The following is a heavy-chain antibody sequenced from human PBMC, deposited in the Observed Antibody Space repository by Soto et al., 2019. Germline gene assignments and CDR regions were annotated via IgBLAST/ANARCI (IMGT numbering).Heavy chain of an antibody. CDR1: GGTFSSYA. D-gene: IGHD1-26*01. CDR3: ARDKYSSGSLEVFDY. CDR2: IIPIFGTV. Sequence: GASVKVSCKASGGTFSSYAISWVRQAPGQGLEWMGGIIPIFGTVNYAQKFQGRVTITADESTSTAYMELSSLRSEDTAVYYCARDKYSSGSLEVFDYWGQGTLVTVSS. V-gene: IGHV1-69*13. J-gene: IGHJ4*02.